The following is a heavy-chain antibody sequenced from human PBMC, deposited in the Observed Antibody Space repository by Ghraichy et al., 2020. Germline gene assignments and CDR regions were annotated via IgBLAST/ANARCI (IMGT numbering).Heavy chain of an antibody. Sequence: ETLSLTCTVSGGSISSYYWSWIRQPPGKGLEWIGYIYYSGSTNYNPSLKSRVTISVDTSKNQFSLKLSSVTAADTAVYYCAGSGTESYFDYWGQGTLVTVSS. V-gene: IGHV4-59*01. J-gene: IGHJ4*02. CDR3: AGSGTESYFDY. D-gene: IGHD1-1*01. CDR1: GGSISSYY. CDR2: IYYSGST.